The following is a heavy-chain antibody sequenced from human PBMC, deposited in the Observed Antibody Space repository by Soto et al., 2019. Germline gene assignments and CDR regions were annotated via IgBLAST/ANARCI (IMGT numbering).Heavy chain of an antibody. D-gene: IGHD4-17*01. J-gene: IGHJ4*02. CDR1: GGSFSSYT. CDR2: IIPILGIA. Sequence: ASVKVSCKASGGSFSSYTISWVRQAPGQGLEWMGRIIPILGIANYAQKFQGRVTITADKSTSTAYMELSSLRSEDTAVYYCAADRGYGDYADYWGQGTLVTVSS. V-gene: IGHV1-69*02. CDR3: AADRGYGDYADY.